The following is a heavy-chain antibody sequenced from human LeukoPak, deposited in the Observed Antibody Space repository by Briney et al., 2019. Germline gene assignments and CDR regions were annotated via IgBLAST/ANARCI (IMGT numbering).Heavy chain of an antibody. CDR1: GGSFSGYY. CDR3: AREGPYDSSGYFDY. D-gene: IGHD3-22*01. V-gene: IGHV4-34*01. Sequence: KSSETLSLTCAVYGGSFSGYYWSWIRQPPGKGLEWIGEINHSGSTNYNPSLKSRVTISVDTSKNQFSLKLSSVTAADTAVYYCAREGPYDSSGYFDYWGQGTLVTVSS. CDR2: INHSGST. J-gene: IGHJ4*02.